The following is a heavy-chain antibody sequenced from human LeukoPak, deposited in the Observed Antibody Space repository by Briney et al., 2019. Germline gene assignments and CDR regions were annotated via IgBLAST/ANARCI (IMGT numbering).Heavy chain of an antibody. CDR2: IRGDGYDT. D-gene: IGHD3-10*01. CDR3: ASDRVLGSGSLDN. Sequence: GGSLRLSCAASGFSLSDFWMHWVRQTPGKGLVWVSRIRGDGYDTNYADSVEGRFTISRDNARHTLYLQMNSLRADDTAVYYCASDRVLGSGSLDNWGQGTLVTVSS. CDR1: GFSLSDFW. V-gene: IGHV3-74*01. J-gene: IGHJ4*02.